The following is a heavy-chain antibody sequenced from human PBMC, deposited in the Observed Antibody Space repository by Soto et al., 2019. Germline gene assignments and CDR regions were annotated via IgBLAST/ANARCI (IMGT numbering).Heavy chain of an antibody. J-gene: IGHJ4*02. CDR2: ISGSGGST. V-gene: IGHV3-23*01. D-gene: IGHD3-9*01. Sequence: PGGSLRLSCAASGFTFSSYAMSWVRQAPGKGLEWVSAISGSGGSTYYADSVKGRFTISRDNSKNTLYLQMNSLRAEDTAVYYCAKGEWLDKYYDILTGSSYNPPTTTYFDYWGQGTLVTVSS. CDR1: GFTFSSYA. CDR3: AKGEWLDKYYDILTGSSYNPPTTTYFDY.